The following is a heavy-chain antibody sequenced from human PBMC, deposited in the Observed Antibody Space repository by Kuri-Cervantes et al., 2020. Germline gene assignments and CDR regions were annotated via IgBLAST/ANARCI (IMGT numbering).Heavy chain of an antibody. D-gene: IGHD4-17*01. J-gene: IGHJ4*02. CDR2: VWSDGSSN. Sequence: GGSLRLSCAASGFTFSPYGMHWVRQPPGKGLEWVAVVWSDGSSNYYEDSVKGRFTISRDNSKNMLYLQMNSLRAEDTAVYYCARVFYGDTHFDYWGQGTLVTVSS. V-gene: IGHV3-33*01. CDR3: ARVFYGDTHFDY. CDR1: GFTFSPYG.